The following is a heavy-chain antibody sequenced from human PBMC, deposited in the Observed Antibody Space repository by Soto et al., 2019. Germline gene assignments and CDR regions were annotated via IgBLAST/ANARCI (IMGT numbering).Heavy chain of an antibody. D-gene: IGHD2-15*01. CDR3: ARGLGYCSGGSCFGIYYYYYGMDV. V-gene: IGHV3-9*01. CDR2: ISWNSGSI. CDR1: GFTFDDYA. J-gene: IGHJ6*02. Sequence: PGGSLRLSCAASGFTFDDYAMHWVRQAPGKGLEWVSGISWNSGSIGYADSVKGRFTISRDNAKNSLYLQMNSLRAEDTAVYYCARGLGYCSGGSCFGIYYYYYGMDVWGQGTTVTVSS.